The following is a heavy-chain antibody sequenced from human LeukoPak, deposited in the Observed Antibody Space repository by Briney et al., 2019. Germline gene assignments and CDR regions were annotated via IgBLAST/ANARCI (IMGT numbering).Heavy chain of an antibody. CDR2: IRGSGGST. D-gene: IGHD3-3*01. Sequence: GGSLRHSCAASGFTFNTYAMSWVRQAPGKGLESVSAIRGSGGSTYYADSVKGRFTISRDNSKNTLYLQMNSLRAEDAAVYYCAKREWFPGWGQGTLVTVSS. CDR3: AKREWFPG. V-gene: IGHV3-23*01. CDR1: GFTFNTYA. J-gene: IGHJ4*02.